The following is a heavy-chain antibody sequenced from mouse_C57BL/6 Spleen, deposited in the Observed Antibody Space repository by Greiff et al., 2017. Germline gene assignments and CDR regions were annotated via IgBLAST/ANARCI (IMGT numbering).Heavy chain of an antibody. J-gene: IGHJ3*01. CDR1: GYTFTSYD. CDR2: IYPSDGST. Sequence: VQLVESGPELVKPGASVKLSCKASGYTFTSYDINWVKQRPGQGLAWIGWIYPSDGSTKYNEKFKGKATLTVDTSSSTAYRELHSLTSEDSAVYFCERGGVYGWFAYWGQGTLVTVSA. CDR3: ERGGVYGWFAY. D-gene: IGHD1-1*01. V-gene: IGHV1-85*01.